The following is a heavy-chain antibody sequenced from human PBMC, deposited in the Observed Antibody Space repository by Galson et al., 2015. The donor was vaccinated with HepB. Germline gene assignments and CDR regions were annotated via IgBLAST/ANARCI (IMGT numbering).Heavy chain of an antibody. Sequence: SLRLSCAASGFTFSSYWMSWVRQAPGKGLEWVANIKQDGSEKYYVDSVKGRFTISRDNAKNSLYLQMNSLRAEDTAVYYCAREGVEMATISDYYYGMDVWGQGTTVTVSS. V-gene: IGHV3-7*03. J-gene: IGHJ6*02. CDR1: GFTFSSYW. CDR2: IKQDGSEK. D-gene: IGHD5-24*01. CDR3: AREGVEMATISDYYYGMDV.